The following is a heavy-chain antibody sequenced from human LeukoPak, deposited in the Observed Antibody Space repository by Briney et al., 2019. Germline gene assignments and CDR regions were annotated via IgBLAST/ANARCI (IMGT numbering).Heavy chain of an antibody. CDR1: GGSISSYY. V-gene: IGHV4-59*01. CDR2: IYYSGST. J-gene: IGHJ6*02. D-gene: IGHD1-14*01. Sequence: SETLSLTCTVSGGSISSYYWSWIRQPPGKGLEWIGYIYYSGSTNYNPSLKSRVTISVDTSKNQFSLKLSSVTAADTAVYYCARGPSVSYYYYGMDVWGQGTTVTVSS. CDR3: ARGPSVSYYYYGMDV.